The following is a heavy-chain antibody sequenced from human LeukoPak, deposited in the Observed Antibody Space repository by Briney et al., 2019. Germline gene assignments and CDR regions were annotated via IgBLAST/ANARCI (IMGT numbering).Heavy chain of an antibody. J-gene: IGHJ4*02. CDR3: ARGVTMVRGVTSEPFDY. D-gene: IGHD3-10*01. V-gene: IGHV4-34*01. CDR2: INHSGST. CDR1: GGSFSGYY. Sequence: SETLSLTCAVYGGSFSGYYWSWIRQPPGKGLEWIGEINHSGSTNYNPSLKSRVTMTRDTSTSTVYMELSSLRSEDTAVYYCARGVTMVRGVTSEPFDYWGQGTLVTVSS.